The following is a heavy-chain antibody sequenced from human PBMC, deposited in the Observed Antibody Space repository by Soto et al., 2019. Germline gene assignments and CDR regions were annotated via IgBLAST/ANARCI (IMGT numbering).Heavy chain of an antibody. CDR3: AREDMAVAFDY. V-gene: IGHV4-59*01. D-gene: IGHD6-19*01. CDR2: IYYSGST. CDR1: GGSISSYY. J-gene: IGHJ4*02. Sequence: SETLSLTCIVSGGSISSYYWSWIRQPPGKGLEWIGYIYYSGSTNYNPSLKSRVTISVDTSKNQFSLKLSSVTAADTAVYYCAREDMAVAFDYWGQGTLVTVSS.